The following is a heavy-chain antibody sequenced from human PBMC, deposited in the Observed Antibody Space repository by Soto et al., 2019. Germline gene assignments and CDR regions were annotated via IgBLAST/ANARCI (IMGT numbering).Heavy chain of an antibody. CDR2: IKQDGSEK. V-gene: IGHV3-7*01. Sequence: GGSLRLSCAASGFTFSSYWMSWVRQAPGKGLEWVANIKQDGSEKYYVDSVKGRFTISRDNAKNSLYLQMNSLRAEDTAVYYCARPDFIDDYGDYGAFDIWGQGTMVTVSS. D-gene: IGHD4-17*01. CDR1: GFTFSSYW. J-gene: IGHJ3*02. CDR3: ARPDFIDDYGDYGAFDI.